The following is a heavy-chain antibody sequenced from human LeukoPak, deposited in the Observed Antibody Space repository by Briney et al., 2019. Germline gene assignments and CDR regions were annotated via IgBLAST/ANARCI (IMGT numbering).Heavy chain of an antibody. J-gene: IGHJ4*02. V-gene: IGHV4-34*01. CDR2: INHSGST. CDR3: ARGLIHRTYGDYTVP. D-gene: IGHD4-17*01. Sequence: SETLSLTCTVSGGSISSYYWSWIRQPPGKGLEWIGEINHSGSTNYNPSLKSRVTISVDTSKNQFSLKLSSVTAADTAVYYCARGLIHRTYGDYTVPWGQGTLVTVSS. CDR1: GGSISSYY.